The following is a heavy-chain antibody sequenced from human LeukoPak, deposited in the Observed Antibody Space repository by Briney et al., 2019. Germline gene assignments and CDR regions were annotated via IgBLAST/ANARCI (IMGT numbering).Heavy chain of an antibody. CDR3: ARQWGIAVAGTFDY. CDR2: VYYTGTT. V-gene: IGHV4-39*01. D-gene: IGHD6-19*01. J-gene: IGHJ4*02. Sequence: SETLSLTCTVSGGSISSRNYYWGWIRQPPGKGLEWIGGVYYTGTTYSNPSLKSRVTISVDTSKSQFSLRLSSVTAADTAVYYCARQWGIAVAGTFDYWGQGTLVTVSS. CDR1: GGSISSRNYY.